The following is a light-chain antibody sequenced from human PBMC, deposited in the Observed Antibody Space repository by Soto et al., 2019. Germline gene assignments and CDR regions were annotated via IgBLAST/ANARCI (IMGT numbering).Light chain of an antibody. Sequence: QSALTQPASVSGSPGQSITISCTGTSSDVGSYNLVSWCQQHPGKAPKLMIYEVGKRPSGVSNRFSGSKSGNTASLTISGLQAEDEADYYCCSYAGSSTFYVFGTGTKLTVL. V-gene: IGLV2-23*02. J-gene: IGLJ1*01. CDR1: SSDVGSYNL. CDR3: CSYAGSSTFYV. CDR2: EVG.